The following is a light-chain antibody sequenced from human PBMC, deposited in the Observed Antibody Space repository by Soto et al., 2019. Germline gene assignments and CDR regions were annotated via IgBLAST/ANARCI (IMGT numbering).Light chain of an antibody. CDR3: MQSTQLPPT. V-gene: IGKV2D-29*02. CDR2: ELS. CDR1: QSLLHITGETF. J-gene: IGKJ5*01. Sequence: DVVMTQTPLSLSVAPGQPASISCKSSQSLLHITGETFLFWYLQKPGQSPQLLIYELSTRVSGVPDRFSGGGSGTDFTLEISRVETDDVGIYYCMQSTQLPPTFGQGTRLGIE.